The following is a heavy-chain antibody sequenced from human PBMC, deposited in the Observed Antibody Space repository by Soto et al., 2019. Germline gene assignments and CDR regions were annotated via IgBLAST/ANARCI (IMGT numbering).Heavy chain of an antibody. CDR3: ARAWGRVFDY. V-gene: IGHV4-59*01. CDR1: GGSISSYY. D-gene: IGHD3-16*01. CDR2: IYYSGST. Sequence: QVQLQESGPGLVKPSETLSLTCTVSGGSISSYYWSWIRQPPGKGLEWIGYIYYSGSTNYNPSLRXRVTISVATSKNQLAPRLSSVTAADTAVYYCARAWGRVFDYWGQGTLVTVSS. J-gene: IGHJ4*02.